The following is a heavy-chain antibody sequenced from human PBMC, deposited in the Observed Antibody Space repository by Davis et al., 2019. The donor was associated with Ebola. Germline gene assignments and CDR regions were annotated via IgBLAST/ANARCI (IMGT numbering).Heavy chain of an antibody. Sequence: ASVKVSCKASGYTFTGDYMHWVRQAPGQGLQWVGWVSTYDNTSRPAQSLQGRLTLTKDTSTSTVFLELRSLRLDDTAIYYCARDPFPGPTWGRGTLVTVSS. J-gene: IGHJ4*02. CDR3: ARDPFPGPT. V-gene: IGHV1-2*02. CDR1: GYTFTGDY. CDR2: VSTYDNTS.